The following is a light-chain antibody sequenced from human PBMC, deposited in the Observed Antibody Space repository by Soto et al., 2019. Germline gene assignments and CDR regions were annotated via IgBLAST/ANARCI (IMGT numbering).Light chain of an antibody. J-gene: IGLJ1*01. CDR2: EVS. CDR1: SSDVGSYNL. V-gene: IGLV2-23*02. Sequence: QSVLTQPASVSGSPGQSITISCTGTSSDVGSYNLVSWYQQHPGKAPKLMIYEVSKRPSGVSNRFSGSKSGNTASLTISGLQAEDEADYYCCSYAGSSTLYVFGTGIKLTVL. CDR3: CSYAGSSTLYV.